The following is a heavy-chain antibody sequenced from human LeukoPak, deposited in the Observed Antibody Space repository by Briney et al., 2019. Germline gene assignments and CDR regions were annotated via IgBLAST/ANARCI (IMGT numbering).Heavy chain of an antibody. Sequence: PGGSLRLSCAASGFTFSSYAMNWVRQAPGKSLEWVSSISSGSSYIYYADSVKGRFTISRDNAKDSLYLQMNSVRPEDTAVYYCARADRTSWFDYWGQGTLVTVSS. CDR3: ARADRTSWFDY. CDR1: GFTFSSYA. CDR2: ISSGSSYI. D-gene: IGHD2-2*01. V-gene: IGHV3-21*04. J-gene: IGHJ4*02.